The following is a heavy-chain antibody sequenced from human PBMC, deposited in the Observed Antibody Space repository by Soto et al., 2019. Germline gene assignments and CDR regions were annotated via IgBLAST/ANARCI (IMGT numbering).Heavy chain of an antibody. CDR2: INHSGGT. V-gene: IGHV4-34*01. CDR1: GGSFSGYY. CDR3: ARAGFSGYSYGPADY. Sequence: SETLSLTCAVYGGSFSGYYWSWIRQPPGKGLEWIGEINHSGGTNYNPSLKSRVTISVDTSKNQFSLKLSSVTAADTAVYYCARAGFSGYSYGPADYWGQGTLVTVSS. D-gene: IGHD5-18*01. J-gene: IGHJ4*02.